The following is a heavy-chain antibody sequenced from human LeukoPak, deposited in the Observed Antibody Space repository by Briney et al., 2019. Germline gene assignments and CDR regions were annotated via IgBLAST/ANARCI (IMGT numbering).Heavy chain of an antibody. D-gene: IGHD3-22*01. CDR3: ARVPYYYDSSGYYYLGY. CDR2: ISGSGGST. J-gene: IGHJ4*02. V-gene: IGHV3-23*01. Sequence: PGGSLRLSCAASGFTFSSYAMSWVRQAPGKGLEWVSAISGSGGSTYYADSVKGRFTISRDNSKNTLYLQMNGLRAEDTAVYYCARVPYYYDSSGYYYLGYWGQGTLVTVSS. CDR1: GFTFSSYA.